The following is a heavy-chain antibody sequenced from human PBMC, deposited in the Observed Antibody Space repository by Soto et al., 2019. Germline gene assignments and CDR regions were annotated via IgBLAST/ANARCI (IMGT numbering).Heavy chain of an antibody. Sequence: EVQVLESGGGLVQPGGSLRLSCAASGFSFSRYAMTWVRQAPGKGLEWVSAISGNDDSTFYRDPVKGRFTVSRDDSKNTLYLQMNSLRAEDTAVYYCAKVWLDYWYFDVWGRGTLVTVSS. CDR2: ISGNDDST. CDR3: AKVWLDYWYFDV. CDR1: GFSFSRYA. V-gene: IGHV3-23*01. D-gene: IGHD6-19*01. J-gene: IGHJ2*01.